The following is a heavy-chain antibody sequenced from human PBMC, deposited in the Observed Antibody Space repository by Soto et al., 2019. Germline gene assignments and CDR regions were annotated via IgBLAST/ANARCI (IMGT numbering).Heavy chain of an antibody. CDR1: GFTFSSYG. CDR2: IWYDGSNK. V-gene: IGHV3-33*01. CDR3: ARDPGDIVVVPAASYYHYYYMDV. D-gene: IGHD2-2*01. Sequence: QVQLVESGGGVVQPGRSLRLSCAASGFTFSSYGMHWVRQAPGKGLEWVAVIWYDGSNKYYADSVKGRFTISRDNSKNTLYLQMNSLRAEDTAVYYCARDPGDIVVVPAASYYHYYYMDVWGKGTTVTVSS. J-gene: IGHJ6*03.